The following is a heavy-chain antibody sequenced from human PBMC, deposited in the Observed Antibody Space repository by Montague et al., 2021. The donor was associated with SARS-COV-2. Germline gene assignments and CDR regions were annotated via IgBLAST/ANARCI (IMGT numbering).Heavy chain of an antibody. Sequence: SETLSLTCAVHGDSFIGYYWVWIGQPPGKGLQWIGEINDSGITNRYPSFKSRATISVDSSKKEFPLTLRVVTAADTGVDYCARALFLNQDVWGQGTTVTVSS. J-gene: IGHJ6*02. CDR1: GDSFIGYY. CDR3: ARALFLNQDV. CDR2: INDSGIT. V-gene: IGHV4-34*04. D-gene: IGHD3-3*01.